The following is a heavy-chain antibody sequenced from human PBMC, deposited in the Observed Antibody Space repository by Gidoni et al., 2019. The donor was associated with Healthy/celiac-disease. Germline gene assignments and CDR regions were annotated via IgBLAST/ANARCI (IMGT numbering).Heavy chain of an antibody. J-gene: IGHJ4*02. D-gene: IGHD3-10*01. V-gene: IGHV4-4*02. CDR3: ARVGLMIRGVIIFDY. CDR2: IYHSGST. Sequence: QVQLQESGPGLVKPSGTLSLTCAVSGGSISRSNWWSWVRQPPGKGLEWIGEIYHSGSTNYNLSLKSRVTISVDKSKNQFSLKLSSVTAADTAVYYCARVGLMIRGVIIFDYWGQGTLVTVSS. CDR1: GGSISRSNW.